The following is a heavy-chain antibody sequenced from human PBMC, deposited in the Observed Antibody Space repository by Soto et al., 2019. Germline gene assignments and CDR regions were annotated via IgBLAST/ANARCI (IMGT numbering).Heavy chain of an antibody. D-gene: IGHD2-15*01. V-gene: IGHV1-8*02. CDR3: ARGRYGSGGSCYHNRFDP. J-gene: IGHJ5*02. Sequence: ASVKVSCKASGYTFTGYYVLWVRQAPGQGPECMGWMNPNSGNTGYAQKFQGRVTMTRNTSISTAYMELSSLRSEDTAVYYCARGRYGSGGSCYHNRFDPWGQGTLVTVSA. CDR2: MNPNSGNT. CDR1: GYTFTGYY.